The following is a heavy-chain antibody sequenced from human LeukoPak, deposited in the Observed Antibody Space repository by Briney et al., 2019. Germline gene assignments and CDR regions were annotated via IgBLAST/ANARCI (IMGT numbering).Heavy chain of an antibody. J-gene: IGHJ3*02. D-gene: IGHD3-9*01. Sequence: PSETLSLTCGVFGGSFSGYYWSWIRQPPVKGLEWIREIDHSGSTNYNPSLKSRITISIDTSKNQFSLKLTSVTAADTAVYYCARSDLYYDILTGYSPDAFDIWGQGTMVTVSS. CDR2: IDHSGST. CDR3: ARSDLYYDILTGYSPDAFDI. CDR1: GGSFSGYY. V-gene: IGHV4-34*01.